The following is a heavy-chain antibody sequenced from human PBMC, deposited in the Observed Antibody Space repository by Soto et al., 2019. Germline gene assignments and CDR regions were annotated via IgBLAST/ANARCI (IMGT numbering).Heavy chain of an antibody. V-gene: IGHV4-34*01. CDR1: GESLSGYF. Sequence: SETLSLTCAVYGESLSGYFWSWIRQAPGQGVEWIGEINHSGNTNYNPSLKSRVTMSVDTFKKQFSLKLSSVTAADTAVYYCARLGGNYDFWSGYHYYYAMDVWGQGTAVTVSS. D-gene: IGHD3-3*01. CDR3: ARLGGNYDFWSGYHYYYAMDV. CDR2: INHSGNT. J-gene: IGHJ6*01.